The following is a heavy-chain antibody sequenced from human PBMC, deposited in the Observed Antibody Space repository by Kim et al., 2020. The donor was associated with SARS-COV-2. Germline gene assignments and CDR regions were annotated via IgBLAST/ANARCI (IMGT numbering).Heavy chain of an antibody. V-gene: IGHV1-8*01. J-gene: IGHJ5*02. CDR1: GYTFTSYD. CDR2: MNPNSGNT. CDR3: ARGKGERRFLLYDEYWFDP. Sequence: ASVKVSCKASGYTFTSYDINWVRQATGQGLEWMGWMNPNSGNTGYAQKFQGRVTMTRNTSISTAYMELSSLRSEDTAVYYCARGKGERRFLLYDEYWFDPWGQGTLVTVSS. D-gene: IGHD3-3*01.